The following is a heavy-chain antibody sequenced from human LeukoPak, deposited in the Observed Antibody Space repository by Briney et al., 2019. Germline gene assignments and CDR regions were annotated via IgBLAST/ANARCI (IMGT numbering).Heavy chain of an antibody. Sequence: GGSLRLSCAASGFIFTDYFMSWVRQAPGKGLEWVVSIKHDGSEKYYVDSVRGRFTISRDNTMNSLYLQMSSLRAEDTAVYYCAREVSEGFDFWGQGTLVTVSS. D-gene: IGHD3-22*01. CDR1: GFIFTDYF. J-gene: IGHJ4*02. CDR3: AREVSEGFDF. V-gene: IGHV3-7*01. CDR2: IKHDGSEK.